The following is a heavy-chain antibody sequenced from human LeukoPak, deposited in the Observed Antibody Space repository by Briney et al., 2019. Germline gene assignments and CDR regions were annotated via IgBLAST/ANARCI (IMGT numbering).Heavy chain of an antibody. CDR1: GYTFTRYG. D-gene: IGHD6-13*01. CDR3: ARVGAATGIPFSWFDP. V-gene: IGHV1-18*01. CDR2: ISAYNGNT. J-gene: IGHJ5*02. Sequence: ASVKVSCKASGYTFTRYGISWVRQAPGQGLEWMGWISAYNGNTNYAQKLQGRVTMTTDTSTSTAYMELRSLRSDDTAVYYCARVGAATGIPFSWFDPWGQGTLVTVSS.